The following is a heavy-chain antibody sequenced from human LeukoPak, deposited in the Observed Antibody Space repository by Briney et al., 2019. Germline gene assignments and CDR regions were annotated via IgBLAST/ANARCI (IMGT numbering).Heavy chain of an antibody. CDR2: INHSGST. D-gene: IGHD2-2*01. CDR1: GGPFSGYY. CDR3: ARVVDCSSSSCYAPGFDY. V-gene: IGHV4-34*01. J-gene: IGHJ4*02. Sequence: SETLSLTCTVYGGPFSGYYWSWIRQPPGKGLEWIGEINHSGSTNYNPSLKSRVTISVDTSKNQFSLKLSSVTAADTAVYYCARVVDCSSSSCYAPGFDYWGQGTLVTVSS.